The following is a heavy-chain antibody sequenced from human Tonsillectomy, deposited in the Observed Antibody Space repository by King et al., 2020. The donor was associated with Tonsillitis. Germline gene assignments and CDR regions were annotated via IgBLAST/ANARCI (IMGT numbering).Heavy chain of an antibody. D-gene: IGHD6-6*01. CDR2: INPNSGGT. CDR3: ATSWTPSSIAALVY. V-gene: IGHV1-2*02. CDR1: RYTFTDYY. J-gene: IGHJ4*02. Sequence: HEQLVQSGAEVKKPGASVRVSCKASRYTFTDYYMHWVRQAPGQGLEWMGWINPNSGGTIYAQKFQGRVTMPRETSISTAYMELGRLRSDDTAVYYCATSWTPSSIAALVYWGQGTRVTVSS.